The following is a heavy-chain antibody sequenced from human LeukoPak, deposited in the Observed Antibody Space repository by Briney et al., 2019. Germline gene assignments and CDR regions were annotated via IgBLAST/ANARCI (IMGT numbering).Heavy chain of an antibody. CDR1: GGSFSGYY. CDR3: AREARYYGSGSYYNDDAFDI. Sequence: PSETLSLTCAVYGGSFSGYYWSWIRQPPGKGLEWIGYIYYSGSTNYNPSPKSRVTISVDTSKNQFSLKLSSVTAADTAVYYCAREARYYGSGSYYNDDAFDIWGQGTMVTVSS. CDR2: IYYSGST. D-gene: IGHD3-10*01. J-gene: IGHJ3*02. V-gene: IGHV4-59*01.